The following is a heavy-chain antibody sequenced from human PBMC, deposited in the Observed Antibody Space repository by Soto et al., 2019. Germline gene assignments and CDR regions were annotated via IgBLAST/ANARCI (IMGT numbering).Heavy chain of an antibody. CDR2: ISRDGTNK. CDR3: ARAKSGAVADSFDS. Sequence: GGSLRLSCAASGFTFRSYAIHWVRQAPGKGLEWVSVISRDGTNKYYVDSVKGRFTISRDNSKDTVYLQMNSLRDEDSAMFYCARAKSGAVADSFDSWGQGTLVTVSS. D-gene: IGHD2-15*01. CDR1: GFTFRSYA. V-gene: IGHV3-30*04. J-gene: IGHJ4*02.